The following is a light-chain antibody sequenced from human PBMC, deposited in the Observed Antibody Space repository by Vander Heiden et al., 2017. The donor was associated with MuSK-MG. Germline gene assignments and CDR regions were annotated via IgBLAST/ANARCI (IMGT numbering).Light chain of an antibody. Sequence: DIQMTQSPSSLSASVGDRVTITCRASQGINTYLAWFQQKPGKVPKLLIDGSSTLQSGVPSRFSGSGSGTDFTLTIIGLQPGDIATYYCQKDNTAPFTFGHGTKVXIK. V-gene: IGKV1-27*01. J-gene: IGKJ3*01. CDR1: QGINTY. CDR3: QKDNTAPFT. CDR2: GSS.